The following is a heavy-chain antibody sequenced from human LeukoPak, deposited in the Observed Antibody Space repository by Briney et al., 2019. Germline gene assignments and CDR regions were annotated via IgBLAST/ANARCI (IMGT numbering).Heavy chain of an antibody. J-gene: IGHJ4*02. CDR2: IKSKTDGGTT. Sequence: PGGSLRLSCAASGFTFSNAWMSWVRQAPGKGLEWVGRIKSKTDGGTTDYAAPVKGRFTISRDDSKNTLYLQMNSLKTEDTAVYYCTTRIPSRIAAAGTGSDYWGQGTLATVSS. D-gene: IGHD6-13*01. V-gene: IGHV3-15*01. CDR3: TTRIPSRIAAAGTGSDY. CDR1: GFTFSNAW.